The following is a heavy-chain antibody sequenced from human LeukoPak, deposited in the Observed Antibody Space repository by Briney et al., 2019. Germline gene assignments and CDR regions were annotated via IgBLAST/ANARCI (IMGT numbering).Heavy chain of an antibody. V-gene: IGHV3-21*01. CDR3: ARDRDIVATSDYGMDV. CDR1: GFTFSSYS. J-gene: IGHJ6*02. Sequence: GGSLRLSCAASGFTFSSYSMNWVRQAPGKGPEWVSSISSSSSYIYYADSVKGRFTISRDNAKNSLYLQMNSLRAEDTAVYYCARDRDIVATSDYGMDVWGQGTTVTVSS. D-gene: IGHD5-12*01. CDR2: ISSSSSYI.